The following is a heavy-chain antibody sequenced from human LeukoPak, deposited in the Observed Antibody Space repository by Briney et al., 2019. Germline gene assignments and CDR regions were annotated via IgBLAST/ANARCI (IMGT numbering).Heavy chain of an antibody. Sequence: SETLSLTCTVSGGSITGYHWSWIRQPPGKGLEWIGYIYSSETTNYKPSLKSRVTISADTSKNQFSLKLTSVTAAGTAIYYCARRNDFDNWGQGTMVTVSS. CDR3: ARRNDFDN. J-gene: IGHJ3*02. CDR2: IYSSETT. V-gene: IGHV4-4*08. CDR1: GGSITGYH.